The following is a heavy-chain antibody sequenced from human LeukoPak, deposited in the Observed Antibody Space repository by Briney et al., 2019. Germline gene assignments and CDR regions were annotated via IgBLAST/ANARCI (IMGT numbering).Heavy chain of an antibody. D-gene: IGHD2-15*01. Sequence: SETPSLTCTVSGGSISSYYWSWIRQPPGKGLEWIGYIYYSGSTNYNPSLKSRVTISVDTSKNQFSLKLSSVTAADTAVYYCARVPATRYYFDYWGQGTLVTVSS. CDR2: IYYSGST. V-gene: IGHV4-59*01. J-gene: IGHJ4*02. CDR3: ARVPATRYYFDY. CDR1: GGSISSYY.